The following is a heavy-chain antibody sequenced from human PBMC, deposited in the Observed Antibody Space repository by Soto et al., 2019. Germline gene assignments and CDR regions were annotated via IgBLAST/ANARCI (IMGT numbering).Heavy chain of an antibody. D-gene: IGHD6-19*01. J-gene: IGHJ4*02. Sequence: GGSLRLSCAASRFTFRVYGMHWVRQAPGKGLEWVADISYDGNKKYYTDSVKGRFTISRDNSKNTLYLQMNSLTTDDPALYYCAPGAPGGCHFFDTGGQGTLVKVSS. CDR2: ISYDGNKK. V-gene: IGHV3-30*03. CDR3: APGAPGGCHFFDT. CDR1: RFTFRVYG.